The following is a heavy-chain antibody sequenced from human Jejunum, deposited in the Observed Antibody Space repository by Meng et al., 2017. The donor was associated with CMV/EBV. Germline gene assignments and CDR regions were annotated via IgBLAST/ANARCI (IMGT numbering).Heavy chain of an antibody. CDR3: ARGVISHHDS. CDR2: IYTDSGDT. J-gene: IGHJ5*02. V-gene: IGHV1-3*04. Sequence: KISCKASGYTFTNFAIHWVRQAPGQRLEWMGWIYTDSGDTKFSQKFQGRVSFTRDTSATTAYMELSSLRSEDTAVYYCARGVISHHDSWGQGTLVT. CDR1: GYTFTNFA. D-gene: IGHD3-16*01.